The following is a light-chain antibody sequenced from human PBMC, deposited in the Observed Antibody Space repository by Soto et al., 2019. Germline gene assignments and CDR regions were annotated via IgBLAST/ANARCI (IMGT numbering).Light chain of an antibody. CDR2: GAS. CDR1: QSVSSN. CDR3: QQRSKWPIT. J-gene: IGKJ5*01. Sequence: EIVLGQSPATLSLCRGERATISCRASQSVSSNLAWYQQKPGQAPRLLIFGASNRATGITARFSGSGSGTEFTLTTSSLEPEDFAVYYCQQRSKWPITFGQGTRLEIK. V-gene: IGKV3-11*01.